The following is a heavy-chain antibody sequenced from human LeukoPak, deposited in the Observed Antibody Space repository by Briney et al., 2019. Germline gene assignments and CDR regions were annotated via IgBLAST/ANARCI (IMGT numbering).Heavy chain of an antibody. V-gene: IGHV1-2*02. CDR1: GYTFSDHG. Sequence: ASVKVSCKASGYTFSDHGFSWVRQAPGQGLEWMGWINPNSGGTNYAQKFQGRVTMTRDTSISTAYMELSRLRSDDTAVYYCARSLAVATYYYYYYMDVWGKGTTVTVSS. D-gene: IGHD6-19*01. CDR3: ARSLAVATYYYYYYMDV. J-gene: IGHJ6*03. CDR2: INPNSGGT.